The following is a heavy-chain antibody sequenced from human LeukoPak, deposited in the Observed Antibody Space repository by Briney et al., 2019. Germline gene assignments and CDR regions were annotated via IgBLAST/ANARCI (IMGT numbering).Heavy chain of an antibody. V-gene: IGHV3-23*01. CDR3: ARDMQLST. J-gene: IGHJ3*01. Sequence: GGSLRLSCAASGFTFSGSAMSWVRQAPGEGLEWVSLISYSGANSYYTDSVRGRFTISRDNSKDTLFPQMNSLRAEDTAIYYCARDMQLSTWGLGTMESVSS. CDR1: GFTFSGSA. CDR2: ISYSGANS. D-gene: IGHD3-16*02.